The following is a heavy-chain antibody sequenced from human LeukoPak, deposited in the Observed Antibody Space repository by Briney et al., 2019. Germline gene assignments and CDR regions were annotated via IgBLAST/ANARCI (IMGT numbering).Heavy chain of an antibody. J-gene: IGHJ4*02. V-gene: IGHV4-59*08. Sequence: PSETLSLTCTVSGGSISSYYWSWIRQPPGKGLEWIGYIYYSESTYYNPSLKRRVTISVDTSKNQFSLRLDSVTAADTAVYYCARRPQWLTEGVELSYFDHWGQGTLVTVSS. CDR1: GGSISSYY. D-gene: IGHD6-19*01. CDR3: ARRPQWLTEGVELSYFDH. CDR2: IYYSEST.